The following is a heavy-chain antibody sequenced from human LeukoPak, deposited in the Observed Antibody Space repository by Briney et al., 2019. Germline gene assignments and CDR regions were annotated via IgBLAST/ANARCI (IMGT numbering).Heavy chain of an antibody. J-gene: IGHJ6*02. CDR3: ARSIGLTGGGVDV. CDR2: ITNGGSTI. CDR1: GFTFSDYN. Sequence: GGSLRLSCAAPGFTFSDYNMNWARQAPGKGLEWVSYITNGGSTIHHADSVKGRFTISRDNAKKTLYLQMNSLRAEDTAVYYCARSIGLTGGGVDVWGQGTTVTVSS. D-gene: IGHD3-9*01. V-gene: IGHV3-11*01.